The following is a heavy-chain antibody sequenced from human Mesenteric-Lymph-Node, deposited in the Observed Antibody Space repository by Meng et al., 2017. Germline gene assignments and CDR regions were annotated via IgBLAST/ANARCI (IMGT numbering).Heavy chain of an antibody. D-gene: IGHD6-19*01. J-gene: IGHJ4*02. CDR1: GFIFSTYA. Sequence: GESLKISCAASGFIFSTYAMSWVRQAPGKGLEWVSAIGGSGGSTYYADSVKGRFTISRDNSKNTLYLQMSSLRAEDSAEYYCAKGTGWYSSAWYLGNWGQGALVTVSS. CDR2: IGGSGGST. CDR3: AKGTGWYSSAWYLGN. V-gene: IGHV3-23*01.